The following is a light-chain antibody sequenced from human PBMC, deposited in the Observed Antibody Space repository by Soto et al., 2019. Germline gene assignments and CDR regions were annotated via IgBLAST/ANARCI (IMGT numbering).Light chain of an antibody. J-gene: IGLJ2*01. CDR1: NIGSKS. V-gene: IGLV3-21*04. CDR2: YDS. Sequence: SYELTQPPSVSVAPGKTARITCGGNNIGSKSVHWYQQKPGQAPVLVIYYDSDRPSGIPERFSGSNSGNTATLTISRVEAGDEADYYCQVWDSSSAVVFGGVTKLTVL. CDR3: QVWDSSSAVV.